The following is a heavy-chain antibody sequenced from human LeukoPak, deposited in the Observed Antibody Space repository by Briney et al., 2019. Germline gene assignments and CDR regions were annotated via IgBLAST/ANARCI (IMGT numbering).Heavy chain of an antibody. CDR2: ISGSGGST. Sequence: GGSLRLSCAASGFTFSSYAMSWVRQAPGKGLEWVSAISGSGGSTYYADSVKGRFTISRDNSKNTPYLQMNSLRAEDTAVYYCAKDTPHGRDIVVVPAAIYAPGYYYGMDVWGQGTTVTVSS. J-gene: IGHJ6*02. D-gene: IGHD2-2*01. CDR1: GFTFSSYA. CDR3: AKDTPHGRDIVVVPAAIYAPGYYYGMDV. V-gene: IGHV3-23*01.